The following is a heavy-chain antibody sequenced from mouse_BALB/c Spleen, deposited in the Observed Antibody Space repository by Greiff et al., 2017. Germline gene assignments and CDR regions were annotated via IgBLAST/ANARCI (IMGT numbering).Heavy chain of an antibody. V-gene: IGHV5-6-3*01. CDR3: ARGSYEDAMDY. D-gene: IGHD1-1*01. CDR2: INSNGGST. Sequence: EVKLVESGGGLVQPGGSLKLSCAASGFTFSSYGMSWVRQTPDKRLELVATINSNGGSTYYPDSVKGRFTISRDNAKNNLYLQMSSLKSEDTAMYYCARGSYEDAMDYWGQGTSVTVSS. J-gene: IGHJ4*01. CDR1: GFTFSSYG.